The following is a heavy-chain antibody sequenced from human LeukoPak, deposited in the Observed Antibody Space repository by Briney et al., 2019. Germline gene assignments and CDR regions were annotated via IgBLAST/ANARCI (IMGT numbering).Heavy chain of an antibody. V-gene: IGHV3-23*01. CDR2: ISASGGST. CDR1: GFTFSSYG. D-gene: IGHD3-10*01. J-gene: IGHJ4*02. Sequence: GGSLRLSCAASGFTFSSYGMTWLRQAPGKGLEWVSAISASGGSTYYADSVKGRFTISRDNSKNTLYLQMNSLRAEDTAVYYCAKDIVIMVRGFDYWGQGTLVTVSS. CDR3: AKDIVIMVRGFDY.